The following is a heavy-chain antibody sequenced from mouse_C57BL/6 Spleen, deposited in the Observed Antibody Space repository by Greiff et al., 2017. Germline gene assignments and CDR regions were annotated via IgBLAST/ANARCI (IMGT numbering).Heavy chain of an antibody. CDR1: GFTFSSYG. Sequence: DVKLVESGGDLVKPGGSLKLSCAASGFTFSSYGMSWVRQTPDKRLEWVATISSGGSYTYYPDSVKGRFTISRDNAKNTLYLQMSRLKSEDTAMYYCAREKNGDYFDYWGQGTTLTVSS. CDR3: AREKNGDYFDY. V-gene: IGHV5-6*02. CDR2: ISSGGSYT. J-gene: IGHJ2*01.